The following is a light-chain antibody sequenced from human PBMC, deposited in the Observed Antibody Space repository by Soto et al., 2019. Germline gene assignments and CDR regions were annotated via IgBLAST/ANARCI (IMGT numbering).Light chain of an antibody. J-gene: IGLJ7*01. CDR2: LNSDGSH. CDR1: SGHSSYA. CDR3: QTWGTGIAV. V-gene: IGLV4-69*01. Sequence: QSVLTQSPSASASLGASVKLTCTLSSGHSSYAIAWHQQQPEKGPRYLMKLNSDGSHSKGDGIPDRISGSSSGAERYLTISSLQSEDEADYYCQTWGTGIAVFGGGTQLTVL.